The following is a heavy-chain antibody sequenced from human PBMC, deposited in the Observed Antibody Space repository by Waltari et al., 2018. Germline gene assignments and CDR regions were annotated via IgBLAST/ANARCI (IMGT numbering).Heavy chain of an antibody. Sequence: EVQLVESGGGLVQPGGSLRLSCAASGFTFSSYSMNWVHQAPGKGLEWVSYISSSSSTIYYADSVKGRFTISRDNAKNSLYLQMNSLRAEDTAVYYCARRAHRGAFDIWGQGTMVTVSS. J-gene: IGHJ3*02. V-gene: IGHV3-48*04. CDR1: GFTFSSYS. CDR3: ARRAHRGAFDI. CDR2: ISSSSSTI. D-gene: IGHD3-10*01.